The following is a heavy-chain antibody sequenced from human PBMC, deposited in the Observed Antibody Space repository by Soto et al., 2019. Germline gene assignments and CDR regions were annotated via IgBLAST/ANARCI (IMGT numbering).Heavy chain of an antibody. CDR3: ARAELRGDDFDY. CDR1: GHTFSGYY. Sequence: ASVKVSCKASGHTFSGYYMHWVRQAPGQGPEWMGWINPNSGGTNYAQKFQGRVTMTRDTSISTAYMELSRLRSDDTAVYYCARAELRGDDFDYWGQGTLVTVSS. D-gene: IGHD2-21*02. J-gene: IGHJ4*02. CDR2: INPNSGGT. V-gene: IGHV1-2*02.